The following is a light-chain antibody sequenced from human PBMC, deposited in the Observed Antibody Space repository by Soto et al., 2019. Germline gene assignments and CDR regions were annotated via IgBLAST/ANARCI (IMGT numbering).Light chain of an antibody. Sequence: EIVLTQSPATLSLSPGERATLSCEASQSVSSSYLAWYQQKPGLAPRRLIYDASSRATGIPDRFSGSGSGTDFTLTISRLEPEDFAVYYCQQYGSSPYTFGQGTKLEIK. V-gene: IGKV3D-20*01. J-gene: IGKJ2*01. CDR3: QQYGSSPYT. CDR2: DAS. CDR1: QSVSSSY.